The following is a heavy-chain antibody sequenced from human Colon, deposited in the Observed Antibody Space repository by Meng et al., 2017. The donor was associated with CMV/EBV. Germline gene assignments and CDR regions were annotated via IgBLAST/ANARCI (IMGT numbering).Heavy chain of an antibody. CDR1: GFTFSDYY. Sequence: GESLKISCAASGFTFSDYYMSWIRQAPGKGLEWVSYISSSGSTIYYADSVKGRFTISRDNAKNSLYLQMNSLRAEDTAVYYCARDFRNFTSNYYYYGMDVWGQGTTVTVSS. CDR2: ISSSGSTI. D-gene: IGHD1-14*01. V-gene: IGHV3-11*01. CDR3: ARDFRNFTSNYYYYGMDV. J-gene: IGHJ6*02.